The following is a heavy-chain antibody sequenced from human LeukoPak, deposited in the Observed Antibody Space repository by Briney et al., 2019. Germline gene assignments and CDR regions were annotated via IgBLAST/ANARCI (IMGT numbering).Heavy chain of an antibody. V-gene: IGHV3-20*04. J-gene: IGHJ4*02. CDR2: INWNGGST. CDR1: GFTFEDYG. D-gene: IGHD3-22*01. Sequence: RAGGSLRLSCAASGFTFEDYGMIWVRQAPGKGLERVSGINWNGGSTGYADSVKGRFTIYRENAKNSLYLQMNSLRAEDTALYYCARTLSYDSSGYYSTPIDYWGQGTLVTVSS. CDR3: ARTLSYDSSGYYSTPIDY.